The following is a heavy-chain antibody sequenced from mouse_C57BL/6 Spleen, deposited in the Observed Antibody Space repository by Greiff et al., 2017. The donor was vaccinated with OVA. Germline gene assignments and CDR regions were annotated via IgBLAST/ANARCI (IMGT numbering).Heavy chain of an antibody. CDR2: ISSGGSYT. V-gene: IGHV5-6*01. J-gene: IGHJ4*01. D-gene: IGHD2-1*01. CDR3: ARLYGNSYYYAMDY. Sequence: DVHLVESGGDLVKPGGSLKLSCAASGFTFSSYGMSWVRQTPDKRLEWVATISSGGSYTYYPDSVKGRFTISRDNAKNTLYLQMSSLKSEDTAMYYCARLYGNSYYYAMDYWGQGTSVTVSS. CDR1: GFTFSSYG.